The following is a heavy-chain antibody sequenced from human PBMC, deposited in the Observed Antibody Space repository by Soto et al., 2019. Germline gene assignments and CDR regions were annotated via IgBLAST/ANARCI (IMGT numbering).Heavy chain of an antibody. D-gene: IGHD3-10*01. CDR3: ARDSLLDYYYYWRGRYGKAV. Sequence: SETLSLTCTVSGVSISSGGYYWSWIRQHPRKGLEWIGSIYYSGSTYYNPSLKSRVTISVDTSKNQFSLKLNSVTAADTAVYYCARDSLLDYYYYWRGRYGKAVWGRGTTVIGSS. V-gene: IGHV4-31*03. CDR1: GVSISSGGYY. CDR2: IYYSGST. J-gene: IGHJ6*01.